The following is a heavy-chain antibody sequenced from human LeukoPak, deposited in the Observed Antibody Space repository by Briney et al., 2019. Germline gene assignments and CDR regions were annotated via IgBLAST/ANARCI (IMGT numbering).Heavy chain of an antibody. V-gene: IGHV3-33*01. Sequence: GRSLRLSCAASGFTFSSYGMHWVRQAPGKGLEWVAVIWYDGSNKYYADSVKGRFTISRDNSKNTLYLQMNSLRAEDTAVYYCARDDCSGGSCYPDYWGQGTLDSVSS. J-gene: IGHJ4*02. CDR3: ARDDCSGGSCYPDY. CDR2: IWYDGSNK. CDR1: GFTFSSYG. D-gene: IGHD2-15*01.